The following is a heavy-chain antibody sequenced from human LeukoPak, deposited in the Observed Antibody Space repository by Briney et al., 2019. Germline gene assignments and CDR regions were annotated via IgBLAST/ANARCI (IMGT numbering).Heavy chain of an antibody. D-gene: IGHD2-15*01. J-gene: IGHJ6*02. V-gene: IGHV5-51*01. CDR1: GYSFNTYW. CDR2: IYPGDSDT. Sequence: GESLKISCKGPGYSFNTYWIAWVRQMPGKGLEWIGIIYPGDSDTRYSPSFQGQVTISADKSINTAYLQWSSLKASDTAMYYCARRGGSPSSRGMDVWGQGTTVTVSS. CDR3: ARRGGSPSSRGMDV.